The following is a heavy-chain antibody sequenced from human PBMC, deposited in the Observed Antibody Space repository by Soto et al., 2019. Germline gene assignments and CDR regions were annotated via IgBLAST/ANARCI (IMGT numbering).Heavy chain of an antibody. V-gene: IGHV1-69*01. CDR1: GGTFSRHA. Sequence: QVQLVQSGSEVKMPGASVKVSCKTSGGTFSRHAINWVRQAPGQGLEWMGGIIPMFGTTNYAQKFKGRVTISGDDSTSTAYMEMSSLRSEAAAVYYCARAAIHGSSWYFWFDHWGQGTLVTVSS. D-gene: IGHD6-13*01. CDR3: ARAAIHGSSWYFWFDH. J-gene: IGHJ5*02. CDR2: IIPMFGTT.